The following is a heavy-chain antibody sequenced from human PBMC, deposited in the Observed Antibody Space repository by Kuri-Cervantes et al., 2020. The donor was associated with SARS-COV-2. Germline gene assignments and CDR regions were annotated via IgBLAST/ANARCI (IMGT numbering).Heavy chain of an antibody. CDR1: GFTFSSYA. V-gene: IGHV3-23*01. J-gene: IGHJ6*02. D-gene: IGHD3-9*01. Sequence: GGSLRLSCAASGFTFSSYAMTWVRQAPGKGLEWVSAISGSGGSTYYADSVKGRFTISRDNSKNTLYLQMNSLRDEDTAVYYCARQYYDILTGYYLYGMDVWGQGTTVTSP. CDR2: ISGSGGST. CDR3: ARQYYDILTGYYLYGMDV.